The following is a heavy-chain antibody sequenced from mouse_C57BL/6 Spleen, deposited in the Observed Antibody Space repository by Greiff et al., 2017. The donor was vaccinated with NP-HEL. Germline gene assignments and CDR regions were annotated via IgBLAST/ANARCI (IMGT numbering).Heavy chain of an antibody. CDR2: LSSGSSTI. CDR1: GFTFSDSG. CDR3: ARGLLYYFDY. D-gene: IGHD2-13*01. J-gene: IGHJ2*01. V-gene: IGHV5-17*01. Sequence: DVHLVESGGGLVKPGGSLKLSCAASGFTFSDSGMPLVRQAPETGLEWVAYLSSGSSTIYYADTVQGRFTISRDNAKNTLFLQMTSLRSEDTAMYYCARGLLYYFDYWGQGTTLTVSS.